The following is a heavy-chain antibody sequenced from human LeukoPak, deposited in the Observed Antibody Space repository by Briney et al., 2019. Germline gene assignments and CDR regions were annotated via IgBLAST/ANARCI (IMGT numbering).Heavy chain of an antibody. CDR3: ARVGGGDFAFDI. J-gene: IGHJ3*02. CDR2: ISSSSSYI. CDR1: GFTFSSYS. Sequence: GGSLRLSCAASGFTFSSYSMNWVRQAPGKGLEWVSSISSSSSYIYYADSVKGRFTISRDNAKNSLYLQMNSLRAEDTAVYYCARVGGGDFAFDIWGQGTMVTVSS. D-gene: IGHD2-21*02. V-gene: IGHV3-21*04.